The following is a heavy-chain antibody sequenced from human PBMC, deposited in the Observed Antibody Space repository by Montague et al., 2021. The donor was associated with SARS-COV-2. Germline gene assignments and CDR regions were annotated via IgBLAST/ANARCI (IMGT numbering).Heavy chain of an antibody. V-gene: IGHV4-34*01. J-gene: IGHJ4*02. CDR2: INQSGRT. D-gene: IGHD3-10*01. CDR3: VRRGSSVWGVTVSAELDY. Sequence: SETLSLTCAVYGGSFSGYYWSWIRQPPEKGLEWIGEINQSGRTNNNPSLKSRVTISVDTSKNQFSLKLSSVTAADTAVYYCVRRGSSVWGVTVSAELDYWGQGILVIVSS. CDR1: GGSFSGYY.